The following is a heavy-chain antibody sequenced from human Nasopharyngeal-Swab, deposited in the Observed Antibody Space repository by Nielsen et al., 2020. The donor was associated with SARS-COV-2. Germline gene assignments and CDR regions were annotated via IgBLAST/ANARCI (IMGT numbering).Heavy chain of an antibody. V-gene: IGHV3-7*03. CDR2: IKQDGSEK. Sequence: GESLKISCAASGFTFSSYWMSWVRQAPGKGLERVANIKQDGSEKYYVDSVKGRFTISRDNAKNSLYLQMNSLRAEDTAVYYCARDFVGQMDVWGQGTTVTVSS. D-gene: IGHD3-10*01. CDR3: ARDFVGQMDV. CDR1: GFTFSSYW. J-gene: IGHJ6*02.